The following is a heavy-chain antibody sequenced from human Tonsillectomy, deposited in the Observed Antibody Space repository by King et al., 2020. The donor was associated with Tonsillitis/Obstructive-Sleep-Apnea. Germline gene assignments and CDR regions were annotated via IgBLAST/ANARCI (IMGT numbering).Heavy chain of an antibody. CDR1: GFTFDDYG. CDR3: ARDGDDFWSGYVRAGY. J-gene: IGHJ4*02. D-gene: IGHD3-3*01. Sequence: VQLVESGGGVVRPGGSLRLSCAASGFTFDDYGMSWVRHAPGKGLEWVSGINWNGGSTGYAESVKGRFTISRDNAKNSLYLQMNSLRAEDTALYYCARDGDDFWSGYVRAGYWGQGTLVTVSS. V-gene: IGHV3-20*04. CDR2: INWNGGST.